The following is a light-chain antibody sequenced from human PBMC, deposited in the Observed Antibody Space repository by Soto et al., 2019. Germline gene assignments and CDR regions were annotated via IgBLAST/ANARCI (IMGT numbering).Light chain of an antibody. J-gene: IGLJ2*01. V-gene: IGLV2-14*01. CDR2: DVS. CDR3: SSYTGSSTYVV. CDR1: SSDVGGYNY. Sequence: QSALTQPASVSGSPGQSITISCTGTSSDVGGYNYVSWYQQHPGKAPKLMIYDVSNRPSGVSNRLSGSKSANTASLTISGLQAEDEADYYCSSYTGSSTYVVFGGGTQLTVL.